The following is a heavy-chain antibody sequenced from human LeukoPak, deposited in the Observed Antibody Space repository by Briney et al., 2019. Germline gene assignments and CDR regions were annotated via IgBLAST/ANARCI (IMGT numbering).Heavy chain of an antibody. Sequence: GGSLRLSCAASGFTFSNYWMSWVRHAPGKGLEWVANIKQDGSEKYYVDSVKGRFTISRDNAKNSLYLQMNSLRTEDTAVYYCARDFYSGSYSDYWGQGTLVTVSS. CDR3: ARDFYSGSYSDY. V-gene: IGHV3-7*01. CDR1: GFTFSNYW. CDR2: IKQDGSEK. J-gene: IGHJ4*02. D-gene: IGHD1-26*01.